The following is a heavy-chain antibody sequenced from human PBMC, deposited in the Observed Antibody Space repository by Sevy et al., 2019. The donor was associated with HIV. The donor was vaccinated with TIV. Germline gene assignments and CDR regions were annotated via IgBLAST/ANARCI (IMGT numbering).Heavy chain of an antibody. J-gene: IGHJ6*02. CDR1: GFTFSSYG. D-gene: IGHD3-16*01. Sequence: GGSLRRSCAASGFTFSSYGMHWVRQAPGKGLEWVAVISYDGSNKYYADSVKGRFTISRDNSKNTLYLQMNSLRAEDTAVYYCAKPFLAALPTYYYYGTDVWGQAPTATVSS. V-gene: IGHV3-30*18. CDR3: AKPFLAALPTYYYYGTDV. CDR2: ISYDGSNK.